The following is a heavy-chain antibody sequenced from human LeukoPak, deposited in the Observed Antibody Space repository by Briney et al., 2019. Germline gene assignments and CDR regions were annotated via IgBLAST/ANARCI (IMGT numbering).Heavy chain of an antibody. CDR3: VRDEPSGYDDDWSGDY. D-gene: IGHD5-12*01. CDR1: GYTFTGYY. V-gene: IGHV1-2*02. CDR2: INPNTGDT. J-gene: IGHJ4*02. Sequence: ASVKVSCKASGYTFTGYYIHWVRQAPGHGLEWMGWINPNTGDTNFAQKFQGRVTLTRDMSISTAHMVLNRLRFDDTATYYCVRDEPSGYDDDWSGDYWGQGTLVTVSS.